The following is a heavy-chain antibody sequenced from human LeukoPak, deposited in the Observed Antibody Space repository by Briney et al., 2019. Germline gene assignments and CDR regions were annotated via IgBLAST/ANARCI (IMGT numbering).Heavy chain of an antibody. Sequence: GGSLRLSCAASGFTFSSYGMHWVRQAPGKGLERVAVIWYDGSNKYYADSVKGRFTISRDNSKNTLYLQMNSLRAEDTAVYYCASASAATVVTPFDYWGQGTLVTVSS. V-gene: IGHV3-33*01. CDR3: ASASAATVVTPFDY. J-gene: IGHJ4*02. CDR1: GFTFSSYG. CDR2: IWYDGSNK. D-gene: IGHD4-17*01.